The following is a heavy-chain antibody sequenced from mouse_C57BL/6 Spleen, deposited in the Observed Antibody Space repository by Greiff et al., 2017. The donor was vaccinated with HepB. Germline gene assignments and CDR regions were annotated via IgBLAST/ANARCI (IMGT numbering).Heavy chain of an antibody. CDR2: ISYDGSN. CDR1: GYSITSGYY. Sequence: EVQRVESGPGLVKPSQSLSLTCSVTGYSITSGYYWNWIRQFPGNKREWMGYISYDGSNNYNPSLKNLISITRDPFKTQFFLKLNSVTTEDTATYYCARDNDYGAMDYWGQGTSVTVSS. J-gene: IGHJ4*01. CDR3: ARDNDYGAMDY. V-gene: IGHV3-6*01.